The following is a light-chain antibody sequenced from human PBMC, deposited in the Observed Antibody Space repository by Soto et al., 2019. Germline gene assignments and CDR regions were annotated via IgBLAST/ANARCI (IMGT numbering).Light chain of an antibody. CDR1: NSDVGGYNY. Sequence: QSAMTQPASVSGSPGHSITSSCSGPNSDVGGYNYVSWYQQHPGKAPKLMIYDVSYRPSGISNRFSGSKSDNTASLTISGLQAEDEDDYYCSSYTTSSLYVFGTGNKVTVL. CDR3: SSYTTSSLYV. CDR2: DVS. V-gene: IGLV2-14*01. J-gene: IGLJ1*01.